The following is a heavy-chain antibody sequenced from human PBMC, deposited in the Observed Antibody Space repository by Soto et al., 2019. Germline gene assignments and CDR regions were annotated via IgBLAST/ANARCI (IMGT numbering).Heavy chain of an antibody. CDR1: GGSISSGGYS. Sequence: QLQLQESGSGLVKPSQTLSLTCAVSGGSISSGGYSWSWIRQPPGKGLEWIGYIYHSGSTYYNPSLKNRVTISVDRSKNQFSLKLSSVTAADTAVYYCARDGSGSYYYYFDYWGQGTLVTVSS. J-gene: IGHJ4*02. CDR3: ARDGSGSYYYYFDY. D-gene: IGHD3-10*01. CDR2: IYHSGST. V-gene: IGHV4-30-2*01.